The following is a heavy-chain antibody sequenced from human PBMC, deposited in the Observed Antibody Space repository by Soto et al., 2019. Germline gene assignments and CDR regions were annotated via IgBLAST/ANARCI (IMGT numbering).Heavy chain of an antibody. CDR2: INHSGST. Sequence: SETLSLTCAVYGGSFSGYCWSWIRQPPGKGLEWIGEINHSGSTNYNPSLKSRVTISVDTSKNQFSLKLSSVTAADTAVYYCARDPPVWNYYNYYGMDVWGQGTTVTVSS. CDR1: GGSFSGYC. D-gene: IGHD1-1*01. V-gene: IGHV4-34*01. CDR3: ARDPPVWNYYNYYGMDV. J-gene: IGHJ6*02.